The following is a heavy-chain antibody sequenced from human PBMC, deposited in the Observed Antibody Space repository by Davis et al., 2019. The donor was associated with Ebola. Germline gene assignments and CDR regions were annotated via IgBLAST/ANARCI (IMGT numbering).Heavy chain of an antibody. V-gene: IGHV3-21*01. J-gene: IGHJ6*02. CDR1: GFTFSSYS. CDR2: ISSSSYI. D-gene: IGHD6-6*01. CDR3: APSSIAARPGYYYGMDV. Sequence: GESLKISCAASGFTFSSYSMNWVRQAPGKGLEWVSSISSSSYIYYADSVKGRFTISRDNAKNSLYLQMNSLRAEDTAVYYCAPSSIAARPGYYYGMDVWGQGTTVTVSS.